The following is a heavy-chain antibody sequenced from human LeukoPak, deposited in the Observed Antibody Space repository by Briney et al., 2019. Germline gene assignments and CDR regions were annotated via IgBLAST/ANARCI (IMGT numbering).Heavy chain of an antibody. V-gene: IGHV3-30-3*01. Sequence: GGSLRLSCAASGFTFGSYAMHWVRQAPGKGLEWVAVMSFDGTHIYYADSVKGRFTISRDNSRNTLYLQMNSLRAEVTAVYYCARCSGYGMDVWGQGTTVTVSS. CDR2: MSFDGTHI. D-gene: IGHD3-10*02. CDR1: GFTFGSYA. J-gene: IGHJ6*02. CDR3: ARCSGYGMDV.